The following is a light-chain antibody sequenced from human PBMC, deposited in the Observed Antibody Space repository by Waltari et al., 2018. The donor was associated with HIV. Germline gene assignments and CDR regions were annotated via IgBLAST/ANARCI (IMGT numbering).Light chain of an antibody. CDR2: EVS. CDR3: CSYGGGRTSVV. Sequence: QSALTQPASVSGSPGQSITISCTGTSSDVGSYNLVSWYQQRPGKAPKLMIYEVSKRPSGVSNRFSGSKSGNTASLTISGLLAEDEADYCCSYGGGRTSVVFGGGTKLTVL. CDR1: SSDVGSYNL. V-gene: IGLV2-23*02. J-gene: IGLJ2*01.